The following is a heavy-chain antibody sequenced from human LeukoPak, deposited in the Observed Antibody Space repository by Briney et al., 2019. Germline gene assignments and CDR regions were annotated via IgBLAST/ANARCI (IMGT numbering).Heavy chain of an antibody. CDR2: ISSSSSYI. J-gene: IGHJ4*02. CDR1: GFTFSSYS. CDR3: ARAPSSSSYFDY. V-gene: IGHV3-21*01. Sequence: GGSLRLSCAASGFTFSSYSMNWVRQAPGKGLEWVSSISSSSSYIYYADSVKGRFTISRDNAKNSLYLQMNSLRAEDTAVYYCARAPSSSSYFDYWGQGTLVIVSS. D-gene: IGHD6-6*01.